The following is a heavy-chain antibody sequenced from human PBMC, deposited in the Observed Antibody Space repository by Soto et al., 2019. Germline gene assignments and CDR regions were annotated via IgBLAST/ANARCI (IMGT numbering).Heavy chain of an antibody. V-gene: IGHV1-2*04. CDR3: ARACWGWGGSGSLVFDY. CDR2: INPNSGCT. CDR1: GYTFTGYY. D-gene: IGHD3-22*01. Sequence: QVQLVQSGAELKKPGASVKVSCKASGYTFTGYYMHWVRQAPGQGLEWMGWINPNSGCTNYVQKLQGWLTMTRDTPISTAYIALSRMRSDGTAVCFYARACWGWGGSGSLVFDYWGQGSLVTVSS. J-gene: IGHJ4*02.